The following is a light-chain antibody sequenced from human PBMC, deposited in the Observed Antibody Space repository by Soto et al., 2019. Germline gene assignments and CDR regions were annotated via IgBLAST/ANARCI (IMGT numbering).Light chain of an antibody. CDR2: EAS. CDR3: LQDYNYPRT. Sequence: DIHRTHSPYTLSASVGDRVTITCRASQTINRWLAWHQQKPGKAPKLLIYEASNLETGVPSRFSGSGSGTDFTLTISSLQPEDFATYYCLQDYNYPRTFGQGTKVDVK. CDR1: QTINRW. V-gene: IGKV1-5*03. J-gene: IGKJ1*01.